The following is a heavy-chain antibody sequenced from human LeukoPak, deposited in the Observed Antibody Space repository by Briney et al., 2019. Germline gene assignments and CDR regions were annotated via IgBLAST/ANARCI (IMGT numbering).Heavy chain of an antibody. CDR1: GFTFKLYW. D-gene: IGHD3-10*01. J-gene: IGHJ5*02. V-gene: IGHV3-74*01. CDR3: AREATVVRGNTIDP. Sequence: GGSLRLSCAASGFTFKLYWMHWVRQVPGKRPVWVSRINDDGSDTVYADSVRGRFTISRDDAKNTVYLQMNSLRAEDTAVYYCAREATVVRGNTIDPWGQGTLVTVSS. CDR2: INDDGSDT.